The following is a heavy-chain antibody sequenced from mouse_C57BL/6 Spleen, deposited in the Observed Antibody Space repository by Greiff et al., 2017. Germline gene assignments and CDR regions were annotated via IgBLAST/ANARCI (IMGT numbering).Heavy chain of an antibody. Sequence: EVQVVESGGGLVKPGGSLKLSCAASGFTFSSYTMSWVRQTPGKRLEWVATISGGGGNTYYPDSVKGRFTISRDNAKNTLYLQMSSLRSEDTALYYCARVPLTAYYFDYWGQGTTLTVSS. D-gene: IGHD4-1*01. CDR1: GFTFSSYT. CDR2: ISGGGGNT. CDR3: ARVPLTAYYFDY. V-gene: IGHV5-9*01. J-gene: IGHJ2*01.